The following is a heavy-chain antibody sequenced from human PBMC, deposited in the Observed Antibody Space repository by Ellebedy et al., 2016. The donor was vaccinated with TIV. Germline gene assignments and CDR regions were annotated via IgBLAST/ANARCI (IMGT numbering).Heavy chain of an antibody. CDR2: ISTTSIT. CDR3: AKTGQFDD. V-gene: IGHV3-23*01. Sequence: PGGSLRLSCAASGFTFSNYAMSWVRQAPGKGLEWVSTISTTSITSYADSVKGRFTSSRDNSKNTLYLQMNSLRAEEPAVYYCAKTGQFDDWGQGTLVTVSS. D-gene: IGHD7-27*01. CDR1: GFTFSNYA. J-gene: IGHJ4*02.